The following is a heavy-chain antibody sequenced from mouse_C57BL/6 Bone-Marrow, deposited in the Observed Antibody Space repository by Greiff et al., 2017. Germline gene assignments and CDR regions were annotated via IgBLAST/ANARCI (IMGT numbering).Heavy chain of an antibody. D-gene: IGHD2-2*01. V-gene: IGHV1-26*01. CDR1: GYTFTDYY. Sequence: EVKLQQSGPELVKPGASVKISCKASGYTFTDYYMNWVKQSHGKSLEWIGDINPNNGGTSYNQKFKGKATLSVDKSYSTANMVLRSLTSEDSAVYYCARECNYGYFPWYFDVWGTGTTVTVAS. CDR2: INPNNGGT. CDR3: ARECNYGYFPWYFDV. J-gene: IGHJ1*03.